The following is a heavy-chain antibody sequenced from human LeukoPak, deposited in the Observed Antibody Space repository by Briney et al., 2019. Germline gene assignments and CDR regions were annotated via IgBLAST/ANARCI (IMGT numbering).Heavy chain of an antibody. CDR3: ARVRYDGSGYYSSSDY. D-gene: IGHD3-22*01. CDR1: GFTFSSYS. J-gene: IGHJ4*02. V-gene: IGHV3-21*01. Sequence: GGSLRLSCAASGFTFSSYSMNWVRQAPGKGLEWVSSISTSISYIYYADSVKGRFTISRDNAKNSLYLHMNSLRAEDTAVYYCARVRYDGSGYYSSSDYWGQGTLVTVSS. CDR2: ISTSISYI.